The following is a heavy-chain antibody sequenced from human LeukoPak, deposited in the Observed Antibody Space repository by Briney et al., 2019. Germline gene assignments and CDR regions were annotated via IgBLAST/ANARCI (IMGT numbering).Heavy chain of an antibody. CDR2: ISGSGGST. V-gene: IGHV3-23*01. CDR1: GFTVSSNY. CDR3: AKDRQQLDFDY. Sequence: PGGSLRLSCAASGFTVSSNYMNWVRQAPGKGLEWVSAISGSGGSTYYADSVKGRFTISRDNSKNTLYLQMNSLRAEDTAVYYCAKDRQQLDFDYWGQGTLVTVSS. J-gene: IGHJ4*02. D-gene: IGHD6-13*01.